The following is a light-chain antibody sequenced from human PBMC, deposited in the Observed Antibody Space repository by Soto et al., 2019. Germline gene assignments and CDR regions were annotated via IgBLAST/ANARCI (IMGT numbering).Light chain of an antibody. Sequence: QSALTQPASVSGSPGQSITISCTGTSSDIGSYNLVSWYQQYPGKAPKLIIYEVSKRPPGVPDRFSGSKSGNTASLSVSGLQAEDDGDYYCSSYAGSNIYVFGTGTKLTVL. V-gene: IGLV2-23*02. CDR2: EVS. J-gene: IGLJ1*01. CDR3: SSYAGSNIYV. CDR1: SSDIGSYNL.